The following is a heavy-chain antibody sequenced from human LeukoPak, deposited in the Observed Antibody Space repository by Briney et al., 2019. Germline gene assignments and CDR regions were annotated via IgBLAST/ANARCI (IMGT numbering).Heavy chain of an antibody. D-gene: IGHD3-3*01. V-gene: IGHV1-18*01. CDR1: GYTFTSYG. Sequence: AQVKVSCKASGYTFTSYGFSWVRQAPGQGLGGMGWISAYNGNTNYDQKSQGRVTMTGDTSTSTAYMGRRGLRSDDTAVYYVARYGGTSFGVVIIPGYYYYGMDVWGQGTTVTVSS. CDR2: ISAYNGNT. CDR3: ARYGGTSFGVVIIPGYYYYGMDV. J-gene: IGHJ6*02.